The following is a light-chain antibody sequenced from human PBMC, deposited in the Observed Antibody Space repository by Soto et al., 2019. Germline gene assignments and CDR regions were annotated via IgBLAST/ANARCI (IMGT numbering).Light chain of an antibody. J-gene: IGKJ1*01. CDR2: GAS. CDR3: QQYGSSPWT. CDR1: QSVSSSY. V-gene: IGKV3-20*01. Sequence: IVMTQSASTLSVSPGERATLSCRASQSVSSSYLAWYQQKPGQAPRLLIYGASSGATGIPDRFSGSGSGTDFTLTISRLEPEDFAVYYCQQYGSSPWTFGQGTKVDIK.